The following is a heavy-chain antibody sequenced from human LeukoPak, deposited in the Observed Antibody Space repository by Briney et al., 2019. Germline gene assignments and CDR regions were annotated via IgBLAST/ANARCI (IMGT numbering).Heavy chain of an antibody. Sequence: ASVKVSCKASGYTFTSYGISWVRQAPGQGLEWMGWISAYNGNTNYAQKLQGRVTMTTDTSTSTAYMELRSLRSEDTAVYYCASLAMIKSLAGWFDPWGQGTLVTVSS. CDR2: ISAYNGNT. CDR3: ASLAMIKSLAGWFDP. V-gene: IGHV1-18*01. J-gene: IGHJ5*02. D-gene: IGHD3-22*01. CDR1: GYTFTSYG.